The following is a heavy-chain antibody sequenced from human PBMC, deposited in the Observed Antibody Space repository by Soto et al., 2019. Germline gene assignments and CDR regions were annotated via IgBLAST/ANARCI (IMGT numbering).Heavy chain of an antibody. D-gene: IGHD2-2*01. Sequence: SETLSLTCTVSGGSISSGGYYWSWIRQHPGKGLEWIGYIYYSGSTYYNPSLKSRVTISVDTSKNQFSLKLSSVTAADTAVYYCARAASAMTIDYWGQGTLVTVSS. CDR3: ARAASAMTIDY. CDR2: IYYSGST. V-gene: IGHV4-31*03. CDR1: GGSISSGGYY. J-gene: IGHJ4*02.